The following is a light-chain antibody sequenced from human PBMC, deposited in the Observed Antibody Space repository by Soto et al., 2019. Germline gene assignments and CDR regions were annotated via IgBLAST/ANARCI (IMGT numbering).Light chain of an antibody. CDR2: EVS. CDR3: CSYTSSSARV. Sequence: QSALTQPASVSGSPGQSITISCTGTSSDVGGYNYVSWYQQHPGKAPKLMIYEVSNRPSGVSNRFSGSKSGNTASLTISGHHAEDEAYYCCCSYTSSSARVFGGGTKLTVL. V-gene: IGLV2-14*01. J-gene: IGLJ3*02. CDR1: SSDVGGYNY.